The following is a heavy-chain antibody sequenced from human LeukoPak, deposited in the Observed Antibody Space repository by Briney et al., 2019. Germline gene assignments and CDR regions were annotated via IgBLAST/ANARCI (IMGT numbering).Heavy chain of an antibody. CDR3: AASLPNIVVVPAAKGPFGS. CDR2: INGGGGGGT. J-gene: IGHJ5*02. V-gene: IGHV3-23*01. D-gene: IGHD2-2*01. Sequence: GGSLRLSCAASGFTFSNYAMSWVRQAPGKGLEWVSGINGGGGGGTFHADSVRGRFTISRDNSKNTLYLQLSSLRAEDTAVYYCAASLPNIVVVPAAKGPFGSWGQGTLVTVSS. CDR1: GFTFSNYA.